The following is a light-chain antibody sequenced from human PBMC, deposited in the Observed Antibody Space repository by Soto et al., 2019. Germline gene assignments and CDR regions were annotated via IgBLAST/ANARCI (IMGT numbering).Light chain of an antibody. CDR2: AAS. CDR3: QQSYSTPPIT. CDR1: QSISIY. V-gene: IGKV1-39*01. Sequence: DIQMTQSPSSLSASVGDRVTITCRASQSISIYLNLYQQKPGKAPKLLIYAASSLQSGVPSRFSGSGSGTDFTLTISSLQPEDFATYYCQQSYSTPPITFGPGTKVDIK. J-gene: IGKJ3*01.